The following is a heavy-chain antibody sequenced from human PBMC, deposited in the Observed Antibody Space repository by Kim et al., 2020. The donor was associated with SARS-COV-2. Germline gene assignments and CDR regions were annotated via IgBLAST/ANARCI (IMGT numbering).Heavy chain of an antibody. Sequence: ASVKVSCKASGYTFTSYGISWVRQAPGQGLEWMGWISAYNGNTNYAQKLQGRVTMTTDTSTSTAYMELRSLRSNDTAVYYCARDRLAYCGGDCYNAYWGQGTLVTVSS. CDR1: GYTFTSYG. D-gene: IGHD2-21*02. J-gene: IGHJ4*02. CDR2: ISAYNGNT. V-gene: IGHV1-18*01. CDR3: ARDRLAYCGGDCYNAY.